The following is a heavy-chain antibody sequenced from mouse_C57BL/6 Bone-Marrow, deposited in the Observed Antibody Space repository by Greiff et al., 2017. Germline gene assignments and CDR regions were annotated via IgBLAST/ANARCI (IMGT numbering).Heavy chain of an antibody. D-gene: IGHD1-1*02. CDR1: GFTFSSYA. J-gene: IGHJ2*01. V-gene: IGHV5-4*01. CDR3: ARDGNYSDY. CDR2: ISDGGSYT. Sequence: VQLKESGGGLVKPGGSLKLSCAASGFTFSSYAMSWVRQTPEKRLEWVATISDGGSYTYYPDNVKGRFTISRDNAKNNLYLQMSHLKSEDTAMYYCARDGNYSDYWGQGTTLTVSS.